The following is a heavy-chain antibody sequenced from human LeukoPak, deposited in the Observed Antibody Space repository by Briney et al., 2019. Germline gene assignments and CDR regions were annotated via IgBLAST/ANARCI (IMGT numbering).Heavy chain of an antibody. J-gene: IGHJ4*02. CDR3: ARDWDIGLFGYFDY. D-gene: IGHD5-12*01. V-gene: IGHV1-18*01. Sequence: ASVKVSCKTSGYTFSSYGISWVRQAPGQGLEWMGWISGHSGNTNYAQKFQGRVTVITDTSTTTAYMELRSLRFDDTAIYYCARDWDIGLFGYFDYWGQGTLVTVSS. CDR2: ISGHSGNT. CDR1: GYTFSSYG.